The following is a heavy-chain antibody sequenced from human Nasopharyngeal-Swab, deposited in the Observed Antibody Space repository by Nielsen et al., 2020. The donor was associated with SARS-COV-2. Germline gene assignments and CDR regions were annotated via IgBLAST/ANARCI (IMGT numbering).Heavy chain of an antibody. J-gene: IGHJ3*02. CDR3: ARDGVGWCIAARPGTGGAFDI. Sequence: WVGQAPGQGLEWMGGIIPIFGTANYAQKFQGRVTITADESTSTAYMELSSLRSEDTAVYYCARDGVGWCIAARPGTGGAFDIWGQGTMVTVSS. V-gene: IGHV1-69*01. CDR2: IIPIFGTA. D-gene: IGHD6-6*01.